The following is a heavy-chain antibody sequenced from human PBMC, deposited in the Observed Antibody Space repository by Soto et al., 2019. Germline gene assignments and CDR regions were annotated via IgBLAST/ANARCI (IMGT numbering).Heavy chain of an antibody. V-gene: IGHV4-59*08. J-gene: IGHJ5*02. CDR2: IYYSGST. CDR1: GGSISSYY. Sequence: QVQLQESGPGLVKPSETLSLTCTVSGGSISSYYWSWIRQPPGKGLEWIGYIYYSGSTNYNPSLKSRVTISVDTSKNQFSLKLSSVTAADTAVYYCARRPPLHGAASWFDPWGQGTLVTVSS. D-gene: IGHD6-25*01. CDR3: ARRPPLHGAASWFDP.